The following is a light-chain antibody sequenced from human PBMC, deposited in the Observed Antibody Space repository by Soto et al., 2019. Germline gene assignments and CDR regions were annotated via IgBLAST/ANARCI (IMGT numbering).Light chain of an antibody. Sequence: QSVLTQPPSASGTPGQRVTISCSGSSSNIGSNYVYWYQQLPGTAPKLLIYRNNQRPSGVPGRFSGSKSGTSASLAISGLRSEDEADYYCAAWDDSLSGSWVFGGGTKVTVL. CDR2: RNN. J-gene: IGLJ3*02. CDR1: SSNIGSNY. V-gene: IGLV1-47*01. CDR3: AAWDDSLSGSWV.